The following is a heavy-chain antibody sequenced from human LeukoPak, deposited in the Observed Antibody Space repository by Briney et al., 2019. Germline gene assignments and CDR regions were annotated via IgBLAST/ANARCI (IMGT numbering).Heavy chain of an antibody. Sequence: GGSLRLSCAASGFTFSSYSMNWVRQAPGKGLEWVSSISSSSSYIYYADSVKGRFTISRDNAKNSLYLQMNSLRAEDTAVYYCARGAAYYYDSSGYYPNGYWGQGTLVTVSS. CDR2: ISSSSSYI. V-gene: IGHV3-21*01. CDR1: GFTFSSYS. J-gene: IGHJ4*02. CDR3: ARGAAYYYDSSGYYPNGY. D-gene: IGHD3-22*01.